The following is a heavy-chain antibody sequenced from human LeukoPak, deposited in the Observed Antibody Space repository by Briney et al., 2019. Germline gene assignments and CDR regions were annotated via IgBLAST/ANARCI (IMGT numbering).Heavy chain of an antibody. CDR3: AKSLKYYYGSGSHYGMDV. Sequence: GGSLRLSCAASGFTFSSYGMHWVRQAPGKGLEWVAVISYDGSNKYYADSVKGRFTISRDNSKNTLYLQMNSLRAEDTAVYYCAKSLKYYYGSGSHYGMDVWGQGTTVTVSS. V-gene: IGHV3-30*18. CDR2: ISYDGSNK. D-gene: IGHD3-10*01. J-gene: IGHJ6*02. CDR1: GFTFSSYG.